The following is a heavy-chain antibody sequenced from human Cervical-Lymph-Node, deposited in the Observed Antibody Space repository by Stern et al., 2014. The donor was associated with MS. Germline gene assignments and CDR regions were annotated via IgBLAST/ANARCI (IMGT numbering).Heavy chain of an antibody. V-gene: IGHV3-21*01. CDR1: GFTFSNHS. Sequence: EVQLVESGGGLVKPGGSLRLSCAASGFTFSNHSMNWVRQAPGKGLEWVSSISRSSSYRYYGDSVNGRFTITRDNAKNSVYLQMTYLRAEDTAVYYCARGRDSTKYGMDVWGQGTTVTVSS. CDR2: ISRSSSYR. CDR3: ARGRDSTKYGMDV. D-gene: IGHD6-13*01. J-gene: IGHJ6*02.